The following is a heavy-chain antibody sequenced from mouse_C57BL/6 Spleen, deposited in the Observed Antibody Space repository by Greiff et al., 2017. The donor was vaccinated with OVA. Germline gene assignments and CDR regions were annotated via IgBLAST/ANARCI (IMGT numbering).Heavy chain of an antibody. CDR2: ISSGSSTI. CDR1: GFTFSDYG. J-gene: IGHJ4*01. D-gene: IGHD2-3*01. Sequence: EVQLQESGGGLVKPGGSLKLSCAASGFTFSDYGMHWVRQAPEKGLEWVAYISSGSSTIYYADTVKGRFTISRDNAKNTLFLQMTSLRSEDTAMYYCAPIYDGYFYYAMDYWGQGTSVTVSS. CDR3: APIYDGYFYYAMDY. V-gene: IGHV5-17*01.